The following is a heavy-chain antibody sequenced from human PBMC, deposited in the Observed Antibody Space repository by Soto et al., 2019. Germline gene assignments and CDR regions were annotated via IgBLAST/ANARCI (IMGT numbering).Heavy chain of an antibody. CDR3: ARAWDYYFGMDV. V-gene: IGHV1-69*13. CDR1: GGTFRNYA. D-gene: IGHD1-26*01. Sequence: GASVKVSCKASGGTFRNYAISWVRQPPGQGLEWMGGIIPMFETVNYQQRFQGRVTITAEESTTTAYMELSSLRSDDTAVYYCARAWDYYFGMDVWGQGTTVTVSS. CDR2: IIPMFETV. J-gene: IGHJ6*02.